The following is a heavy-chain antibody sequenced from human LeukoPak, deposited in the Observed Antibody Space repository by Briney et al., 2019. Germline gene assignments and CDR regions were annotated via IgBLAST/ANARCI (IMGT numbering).Heavy chain of an antibody. CDR1: GFTFSGYV. CDR2: ISGSGVSA. J-gene: IGHJ4*02. V-gene: IGHV3-23*01. D-gene: IGHD6-19*01. Sequence: GGSLRLSCVASGFTFSGYVMSWDRQAPGKGLEWVSGISGSGVSAYYGDSVKGRFTTTRDNSKNTLYLQMNSLRAEDTAVYYCATQRSGSSGWFPFDYWGQGTLVTVSS. CDR3: ATQRSGSSGWFPFDY.